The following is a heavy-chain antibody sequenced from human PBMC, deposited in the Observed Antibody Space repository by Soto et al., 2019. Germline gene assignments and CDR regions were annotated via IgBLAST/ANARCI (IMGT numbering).Heavy chain of an antibody. D-gene: IGHD2-15*01. J-gene: IGHJ4*02. CDR1: GGSISSYY. CDR2: IYTSGST. V-gene: IGHV4-4*07. Sequence: QVQLQESGPGLVKPSETLSLTCTVSGGSISSYYWSWIRQPAGKGLEWIGRIYTSGSTNYNPTLKMRGTMSVDTSKTKFPLKLSTVTAADTAVYYCARDSKSGSYRFDYWGQGTLVTVSS. CDR3: ARDSKSGSYRFDY.